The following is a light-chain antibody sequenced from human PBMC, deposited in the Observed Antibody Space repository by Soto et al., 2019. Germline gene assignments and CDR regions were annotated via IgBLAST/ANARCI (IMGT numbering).Light chain of an antibody. CDR1: SGHSSYA. V-gene: IGLV4-69*01. CDR2: LNSDGSH. CDR3: QTWGTGTHVV. J-gene: IGLJ2*01. Sequence: QPVLTQSPSASASLGASVKFTCTLSSGHSSYAIAWHQQQPEKGPRYLMKLNSDGSHSKGDGIPDRFSGSSSGAERYLTISSLQSEDEADYYCQTWGTGTHVVFGGGTKLTVL.